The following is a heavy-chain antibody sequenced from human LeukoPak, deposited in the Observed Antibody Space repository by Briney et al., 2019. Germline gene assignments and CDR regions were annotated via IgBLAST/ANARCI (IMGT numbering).Heavy chain of an antibody. CDR2: INHSGST. CDR1: GGSFSGYY. J-gene: IGHJ5*02. CDR3: ARGSRPIAAVYNWFDP. D-gene: IGHD6-13*01. Sequence: SETLSLTCAVYGGSFSGYYWSWIRQPPGKGLEWIGEINHSGSTNYNPSLKSRVTISVDTSKNQFSLKLSSVTAADTAVYYCARGSRPIAAVYNWFDPWGQGTLVTVSS. V-gene: IGHV4-34*01.